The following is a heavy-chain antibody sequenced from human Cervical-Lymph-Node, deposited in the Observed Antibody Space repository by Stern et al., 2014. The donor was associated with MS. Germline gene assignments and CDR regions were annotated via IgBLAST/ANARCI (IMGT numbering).Heavy chain of an antibody. CDR3: ATVFGNTTEQLVYYYYGMDV. J-gene: IGHJ6*02. CDR1: GYTLTELS. D-gene: IGHD6-6*01. V-gene: IGHV1-24*01. CDR2: LDPEGGET. Sequence: QVQLVQSGAEVKKPGASVKVSCKVSGYTLTELSIHWVRQAPGKGLEWMGGLDPEGGETNYAERFQVRVTMTEDTSTETAYMELSSLRSEDTAVYYCATVFGNTTEQLVYYYYGMDVWGQGTTVTVSS.